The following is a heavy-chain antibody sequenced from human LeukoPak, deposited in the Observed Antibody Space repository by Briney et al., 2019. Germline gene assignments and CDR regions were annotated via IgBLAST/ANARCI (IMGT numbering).Heavy chain of an antibody. CDR2: ISAYNGNT. J-gene: IGHJ4*02. V-gene: IGHV1-18*04. CDR3: ASGLLWFGELLYHLDY. D-gene: IGHD3-10*01. CDR1: DYTFTSYG. Sequence: ASVKVSCKASDYTFTSYGISWVRQAPGQGLEWMGWISAYNGNTNYAQKLQGRVTMTTDTSTSTAYMELRSLRSDDTAVYHCASGLLWFGELLYHLDYWGQGTLVTVSS.